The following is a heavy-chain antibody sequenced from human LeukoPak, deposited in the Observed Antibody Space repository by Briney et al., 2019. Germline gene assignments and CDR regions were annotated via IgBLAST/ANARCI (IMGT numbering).Heavy chain of an antibody. D-gene: IGHD3-10*01. V-gene: IGHV4-4*08. J-gene: IGHJ6*02. CDR1: GGSISNYY. CDR3: ARDHGLRSYYYYGMDV. CDR2: IYSSGST. Sequence: SETLSLTCTVSGGSISNYYWSWLRQPPGKGLEWIGYIYSSGSTNYNPSLKSRVSISVDTSRNQFSLKLSSVTAADTAVYYCARDHGLRSYYYYGMDVWGQGTTVTVSS.